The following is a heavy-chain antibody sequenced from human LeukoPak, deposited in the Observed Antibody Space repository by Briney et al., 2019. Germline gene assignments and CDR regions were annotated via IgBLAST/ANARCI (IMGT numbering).Heavy chain of an antibody. CDR3: ARLLYCSSTSCPHYYFDY. D-gene: IGHD2-2*01. J-gene: IGHJ4*02. Sequence: ASVKVSCKASGYTFTGYYMHWVRQAPGQGFEWMGWINPNSGGTNYAQKFQGRVTMTRDTSISTAYMELSRLRSDDTAVYYCARLLYCSSTSCPHYYFDYWGQGTLVTVSS. CDR1: GYTFTGYY. V-gene: IGHV1-2*02. CDR2: INPNSGGT.